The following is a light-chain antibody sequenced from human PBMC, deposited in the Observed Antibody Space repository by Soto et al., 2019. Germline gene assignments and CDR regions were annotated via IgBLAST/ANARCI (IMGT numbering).Light chain of an antibody. CDR1: ERIYSAY. J-gene: IGKJ1*01. V-gene: IGKV3-20*01. Sequence: ASERIYSAYLAWYQQETGQAPRLLIYGASSRATGIPDRFSGSGYGTDFTLTISRPEPEDFAVYYCQQYGSSSWTFGQGTKVDIK. CDR2: GAS. CDR3: QQYGSSSWT.